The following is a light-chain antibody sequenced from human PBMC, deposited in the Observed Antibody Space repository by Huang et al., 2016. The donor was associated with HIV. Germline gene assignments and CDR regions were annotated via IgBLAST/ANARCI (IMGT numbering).Light chain of an antibody. CDR2: KAS. J-gene: IGKJ4*01. Sequence: DIQMTQSPSTLSASVGDRVTITCRASQSISSWLAWYQQKPGKAPKLLLYKASSLESGVPSRFSGSGSGTEFTLTISSLQPDDFATYYCQHYNSYSVTFGGGTKVEIK. V-gene: IGKV1-5*03. CDR1: QSISSW. CDR3: QHYNSYSVT.